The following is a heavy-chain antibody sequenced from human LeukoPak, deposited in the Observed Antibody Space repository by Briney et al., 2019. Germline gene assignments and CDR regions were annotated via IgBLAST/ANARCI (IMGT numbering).Heavy chain of an antibody. Sequence: KSGGSLSLSCAASGFTFSDYYMSWIRQAPGKGLEWVSYISSSGSTIYYADSVKGRFTISRDNAKNSLYLQMNSLRAEDTAVYYCATLSYSYGLDYWGQGTLVTVSS. J-gene: IGHJ4*02. CDR3: ATLSYSYGLDY. V-gene: IGHV3-11*01. D-gene: IGHD5-18*01. CDR2: ISSSGSTI. CDR1: GFTFSDYY.